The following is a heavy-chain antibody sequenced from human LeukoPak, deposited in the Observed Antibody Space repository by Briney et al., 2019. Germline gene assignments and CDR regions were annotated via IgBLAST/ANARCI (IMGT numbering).Heavy chain of an antibody. Sequence: PGRALRLSCAASGFTFSSYVMRWVRQAPGKGLEWVAVILYDVNNKYYADSVKGRFTISRDNSKNTPYLQMNSLRAEDTAVYYCAKDQSWRISSGYPPDYWGQGTLVTVSS. CDR3: AKDQSWRISSGYPPDY. CDR2: ILYDVNNK. J-gene: IGHJ4*02. CDR1: GFTFSSYV. D-gene: IGHD3-22*01. V-gene: IGHV3-30*18.